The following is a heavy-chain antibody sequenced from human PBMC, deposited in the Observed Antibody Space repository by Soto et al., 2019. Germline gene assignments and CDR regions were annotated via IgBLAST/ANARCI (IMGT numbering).Heavy chain of an antibody. CDR1: GFTFSNYL. J-gene: IGHJ4*02. CDR3: ARDGYIGFDY. Sequence: EVQLVESGGGLVQPGGSLRLSCAASGFTFSNYLMHWVRQGPGKGLVWVSRIDSDGSDTIYADSVKGRFTISRDNAKNTLFLQMHSLRAEDMGVYYCARDGYIGFDYWGQETLVTVSS. CDR2: IDSDGSDT. D-gene: IGHD5-12*01. V-gene: IGHV3-74*01.